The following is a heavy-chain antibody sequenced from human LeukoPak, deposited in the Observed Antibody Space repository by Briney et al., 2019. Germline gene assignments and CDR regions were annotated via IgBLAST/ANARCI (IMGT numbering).Heavy chain of an antibody. J-gene: IGHJ4*02. CDR2: IYYSGST. CDR3: ARLGSGKTSIVVVPAAIQRAAFDY. D-gene: IGHD2-2*01. Sequence: SETLSLTCTVSGGSISSGGYYWSWSRQHPGKGLEWIGYIYYSGSTYYNPSLKSRVTISVDTSKNQFSLKLSSVTAADTAVYYCARLGSGKTSIVVVPAAIQRAAFDYWGQGTLVTLSS. V-gene: IGHV4-31*03. CDR1: GGSISSGGYY.